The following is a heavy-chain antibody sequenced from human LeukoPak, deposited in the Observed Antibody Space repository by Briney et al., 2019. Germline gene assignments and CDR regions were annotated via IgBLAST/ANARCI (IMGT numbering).Heavy chain of an antibody. V-gene: IGHV4-34*01. CDR2: INHSGST. Sequence: TLSLTCAVYGGSFSGYYWSWIRQPPGKGLEWIGEINHSGSTNYNPSLESRVTISVDTSKNQFSLKLSSVTAADTAVYYCARVPPYYYDSSGYTLIQPHAFDIWGQGTMVTVSS. J-gene: IGHJ3*02. CDR1: GGSFSGYY. D-gene: IGHD3-22*01. CDR3: ARVPPYYYDSSGYTLIQPHAFDI.